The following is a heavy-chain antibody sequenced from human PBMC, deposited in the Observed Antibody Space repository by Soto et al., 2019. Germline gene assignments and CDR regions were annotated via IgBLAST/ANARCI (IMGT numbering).Heavy chain of an antibody. CDR1: GGTCSSYA. CDR2: IIPIFGTA. D-gene: IGHD3-10*01. V-gene: IGHV1-69*01. J-gene: IGHJ4*02. Sequence: QVQLVQSGAEVKKPGSSVKVSCKASGGTCSSYAISWVRQAPGQGLEWMGGIIPIFGTANYAQKFQGRVTITADESTSTAYMELRSLRSEDTAVYYCARATMVRGVWGYFDYWGQGTLVTVSS. CDR3: ARATMVRGVWGYFDY.